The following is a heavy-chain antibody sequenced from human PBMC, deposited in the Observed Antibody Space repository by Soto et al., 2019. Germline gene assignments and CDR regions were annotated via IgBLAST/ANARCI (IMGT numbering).Heavy chain of an antibody. J-gene: IGHJ4*02. CDR2: IIHSEST. CDR3: ARDGRDYDSSGYYFGY. Sequence: PSETLSLTCAVYGGSFSAYYWSWVRQPPGKGLEWIGEIIHSESTKYNPSLKSRVTISVDTSKNQFSLKLSSVTAADTAVYYCARDGRDYDSSGYYFGYWGQGTLVTVSS. D-gene: IGHD3-22*01. CDR1: GGSFSAYY. V-gene: IGHV4-34*12.